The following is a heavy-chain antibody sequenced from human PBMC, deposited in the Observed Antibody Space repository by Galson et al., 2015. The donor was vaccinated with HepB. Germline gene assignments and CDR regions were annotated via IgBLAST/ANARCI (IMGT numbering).Heavy chain of an antibody. D-gene: IGHD5-18*01. CDR3: ARGTTAMGDAFDI. J-gene: IGHJ3*02. Sequence: SLRLSCAASGFTSSSYWMSWVRQAPGKGLEWVANIKQNGSEKYYVDSVKGRFTISRDNAKNSLYLQMNSLRAEDTAVYYCARGTTAMGDAFDIWGQGTMVTVSS. V-gene: IGHV3-7*04. CDR1: GFTSSSYW. CDR2: IKQNGSEK.